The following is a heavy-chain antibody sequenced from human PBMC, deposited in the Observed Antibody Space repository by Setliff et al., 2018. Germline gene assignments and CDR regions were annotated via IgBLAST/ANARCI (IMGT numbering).Heavy chain of an antibody. J-gene: IGHJ4*02. Sequence: SETLCLTCTVSGGSIGSGTNYWGWIRQRAGMGREWIVHSDPSGNTNYQPSLKSRVTISGDTSKSQFSLNLNAVTAADAAMYYCARDLNSVSWPFTYWGQGTMVTVSS. V-gene: IGHV4-61*09. CDR3: ARDLNSVSWPFTY. CDR1: GGSIGSGTNY. D-gene: IGHD2-15*01. CDR2: SDPSGNT.